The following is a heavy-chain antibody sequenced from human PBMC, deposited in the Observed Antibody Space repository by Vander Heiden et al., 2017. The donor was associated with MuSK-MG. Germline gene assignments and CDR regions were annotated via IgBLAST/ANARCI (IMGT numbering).Heavy chain of an antibody. CDR3: ARAPLSRSLRAFDI. CDR2: INHSGST. Sequence: QVQLQQWGAGLLKPSETLSLTCAVYGGSFSGYYWSWIRQPPGKGLEWIGEINHSGSTNYNPSLKSRVTISVDTSKNQFSLKLSSVTAADTAVYYCARAPLSRSLRAFDIWGQGTMVTVSS. J-gene: IGHJ3*02. D-gene: IGHD1-26*01. CDR1: GGSFSGYY. V-gene: IGHV4-34*01.